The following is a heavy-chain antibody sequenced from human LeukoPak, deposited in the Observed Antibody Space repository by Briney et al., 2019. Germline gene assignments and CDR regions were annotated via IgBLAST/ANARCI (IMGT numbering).Heavy chain of an antibody. Sequence: KSGGSLRLSCAASGFIFRNAWMSWVRQATGKGLEWVGSIKNKADCETIDYAAPVNGRFPISRDDSKSTLFLQMDSLKTEDTAVYYCTNYGGASLVDYWVQGTLVTLSS. CDR2: IKNKADCETI. CDR3: TNYGGASLVDY. D-gene: IGHD4-23*01. CDR1: GFIFRNAW. V-gene: IGHV3-15*01. J-gene: IGHJ4*02.